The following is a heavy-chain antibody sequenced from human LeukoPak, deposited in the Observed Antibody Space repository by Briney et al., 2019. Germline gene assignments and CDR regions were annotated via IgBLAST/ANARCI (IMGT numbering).Heavy chain of an antibody. D-gene: IGHD3-22*01. J-gene: IGHJ5*02. V-gene: IGHV3-23*01. CDR2: ISGGGGST. CDR1: GFTFSTYG. Sequence: GGSLRLSCAASGFTFSTYGMSWVRQAPGKGLEWVSAISGGGGSTYYADSVKGRFTISRDNSKNTLYLQMNSLRAEDTAVYYCARDLGQYYDTSDNWFDPWGQGTLVTVSS. CDR3: ARDLGQYYDTSDNWFDP.